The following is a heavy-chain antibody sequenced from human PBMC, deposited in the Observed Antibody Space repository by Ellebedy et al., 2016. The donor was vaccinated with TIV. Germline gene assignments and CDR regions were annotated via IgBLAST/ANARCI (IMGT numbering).Heavy chain of an antibody. CDR3: ARDSVPLTDCYLYFDY. V-gene: IGHV3-48*02. J-gene: IGHJ4*02. CDR2: ISSSSSTI. Sequence: PGGSLRLSCAASGFTFSTYSMNWVRQAPGKGLEWVSYISSSSSTIYYADSVKGRFTISRDNAKNSLYLQMNSLRNEDTAVYYCARDSVPLTDCYLYFDYWGQGTLVTVSS. CDR1: GFTFSTYS. D-gene: IGHD3-9*01.